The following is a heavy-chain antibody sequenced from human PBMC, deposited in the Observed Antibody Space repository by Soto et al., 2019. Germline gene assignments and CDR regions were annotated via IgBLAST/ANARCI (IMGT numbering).Heavy chain of an antibody. Sequence: EVQLVESGGGLVKPGGSLRLSCAASGFTFSNAWMNWVRQAPGKGLEWVGRIKSKTDGGTTDYAAPVKGRFTISRDDSKNTLYLQMNSLKTEYTAVYYCTTESLTIAAAGTEVYWGQGTLVTVSS. V-gene: IGHV3-15*07. CDR2: IKSKTDGGTT. CDR1: GFTFSNAW. J-gene: IGHJ4*02. CDR3: TTESLTIAAAGTEVY. D-gene: IGHD6-13*01.